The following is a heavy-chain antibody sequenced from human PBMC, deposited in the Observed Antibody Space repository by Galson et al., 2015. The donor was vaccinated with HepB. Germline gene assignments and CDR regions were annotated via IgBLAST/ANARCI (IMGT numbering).Heavy chain of an antibody. Sequence: SLRLSCAASGFTFSSYGMHWVRQAPGKGLEWVAVISYDGSNKYYADSVKGRFTISRDNSKNTLYLQMNSLRAEDTAVYYCAKDTSLVDYFDYWGQGTLVTVSS. CDR3: AKDTSLVDYFDY. J-gene: IGHJ4*02. CDR2: ISYDGSNK. CDR1: GFTFSSYG. D-gene: IGHD6-6*01. V-gene: IGHV3-30*18.